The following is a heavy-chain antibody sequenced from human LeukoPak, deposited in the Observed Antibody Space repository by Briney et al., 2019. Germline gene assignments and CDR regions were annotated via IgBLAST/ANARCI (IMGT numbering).Heavy chain of an antibody. V-gene: IGHV3-23*01. D-gene: IGHD6-19*01. J-gene: IGHJ5*02. Sequence: PGGSLRLSCAASGFTFSSYAMSWVRQAPGKGLEWVSAISGSGGSTYYADSVKGRFTISRDNSKNTLYLQMNSLRAEDTGVYYWGKRIAVAGRFDPWGQGTLVTVSS. CDR3: GKRIAVAGRFDP. CDR1: GFTFSSYA. CDR2: ISGSGGST.